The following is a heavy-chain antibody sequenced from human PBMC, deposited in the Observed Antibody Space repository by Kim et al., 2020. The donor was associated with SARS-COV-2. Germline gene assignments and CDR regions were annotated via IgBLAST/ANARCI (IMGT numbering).Heavy chain of an antibody. J-gene: IGHJ3*02. CDR1: GDSITKLA. Sequence: SETLSLTCNVSGDSITKLAWSWIRQPAGKGLEWIGRILDEKTINYNPSLKSRVTVSLDASKNQFSLRLYSVTAADTGVYYCAKDRSAAGGPIWCRGTLVTVSP. V-gene: IGHV4-4*07. CDR3: AKDRSAAGGPI. CDR2: ILDEKTI. D-gene: IGHD2-15*01.